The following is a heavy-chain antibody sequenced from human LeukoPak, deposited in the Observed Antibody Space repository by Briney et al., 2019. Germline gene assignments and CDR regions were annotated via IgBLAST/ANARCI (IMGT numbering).Heavy chain of an antibody. V-gene: IGHV1-2*02. CDR1: GGTFSSYA. J-gene: IGHJ4*02. CDR3: TPLRSGYSYD. D-gene: IGHD3-3*01. Sequence: ASVKVSCKASGGTFSSYAISWVRQAPGQGLEWMGWINPNSGGTNYAQEFQGRVTMTRDTSISTAYMELSRLRSDDTAVYYCTPLRSGYSYDWGQGTLVTVSS. CDR2: INPNSGGT.